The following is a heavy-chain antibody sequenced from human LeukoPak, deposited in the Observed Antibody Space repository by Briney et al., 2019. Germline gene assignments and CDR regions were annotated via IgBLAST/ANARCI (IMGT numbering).Heavy chain of an antibody. Sequence: ASVKVSCKASGYTFTSYGISWVRQAPGQGLEWMGWISAYNGNTNYAQKLQGRVTMTTDTSTSTAYMELRGLRSDDTAVYYCAREDGLWFGVSLDYWGQGTLVTVSS. CDR3: AREDGLWFGVSLDY. CDR1: GYTFTSYG. J-gene: IGHJ4*02. V-gene: IGHV1-18*01. CDR2: ISAYNGNT. D-gene: IGHD3-10*01.